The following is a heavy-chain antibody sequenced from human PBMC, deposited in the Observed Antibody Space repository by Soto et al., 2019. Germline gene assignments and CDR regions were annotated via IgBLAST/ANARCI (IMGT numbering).Heavy chain of an antibody. CDR1: GYTFTSYA. Sequence: QVPLVQSGAEEKKPGASVKVSCKASGYTFTSYAMHWVRQAPGQRLEWMGWINAGHGNTKYSQKFQGRVTITRDTSASTAYMELSSLRSEDTAVYYCARSIGVVTALDYWGQGTLVTVSS. J-gene: IGHJ4*02. D-gene: IGHD2-21*02. V-gene: IGHV1-3*05. CDR2: INAGHGNT. CDR3: ARSIGVVTALDY.